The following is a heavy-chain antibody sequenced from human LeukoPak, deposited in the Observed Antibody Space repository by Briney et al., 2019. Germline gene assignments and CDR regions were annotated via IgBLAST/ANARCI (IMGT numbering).Heavy chain of an antibody. CDR2: IYTSGST. CDR3: ASSSSAIGGYYYYGMDV. V-gene: IGHV4-4*07. J-gene: IGHJ6*02. Sequence: PSETLSLTCTVSGGSISSYYWSWIRQPAGKGLEWIGRIYTSGSTNYNPSLKSRVTMSVDTSKNQFSLKLSSVTAADTAVYYCASSSSAIGGYYYYGMDVWGQGTTVTVSS. D-gene: IGHD2-2*01. CDR1: GGSISSYY.